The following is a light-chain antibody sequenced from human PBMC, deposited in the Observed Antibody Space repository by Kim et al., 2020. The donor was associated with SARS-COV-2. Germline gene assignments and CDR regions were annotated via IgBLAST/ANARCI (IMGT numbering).Light chain of an antibody. V-gene: IGLV1-47*02. CDR2: SNN. CDR3: AAWDDSLSGPV. CDR1: NSNIGNNY. J-gene: IGLJ3*02. Sequence: GERVTISCSGSNSNIGNNYVYWYQQLPRTAPKLLIYSNNQRPSGVPDRFSGSKSGTSASLAISGLRSDDEAAYHCAAWDDSLSGPVFGGGTKLTVL.